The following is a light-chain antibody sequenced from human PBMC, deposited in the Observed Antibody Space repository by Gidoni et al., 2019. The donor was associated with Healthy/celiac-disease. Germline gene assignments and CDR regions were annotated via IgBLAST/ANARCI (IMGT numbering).Light chain of an antibody. CDR2: DAS. CDR3: QQRSNWPIT. V-gene: IGKV3-11*01. Sequence: DIVLTQSPATLSLSPGERATLSCRASQRVSSYLAWYQQNPGQAPRLLIYDASNRATGIPARFSGSGSRTDFTLTSSSVEPEDFAVYCCQQRSNWPITFGQXTRLEIK. CDR1: QRVSSY. J-gene: IGKJ5*01.